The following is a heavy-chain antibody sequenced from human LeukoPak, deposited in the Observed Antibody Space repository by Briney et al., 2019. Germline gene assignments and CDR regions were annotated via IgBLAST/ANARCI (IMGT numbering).Heavy chain of an antibody. D-gene: IGHD3-10*01. CDR2: ISYDGSNK. V-gene: IGHV3-30*18. CDR1: GFTFSNYG. Sequence: GGSLRLSCAASGFTFSNYGMHWVRQAPGKGLEWLVVISYDGSNKYYADSVKGRFTISRDNSKNTLYLQMNSLRAEDTAVYYCANGYYYGSGSYYKEAFDIWGQGTMVTVSS. J-gene: IGHJ3*02. CDR3: ANGYYYGSGSYYKEAFDI.